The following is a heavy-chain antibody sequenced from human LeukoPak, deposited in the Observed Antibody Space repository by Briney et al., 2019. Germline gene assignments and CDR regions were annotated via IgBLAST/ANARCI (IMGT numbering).Heavy chain of an antibody. CDR1: GYTFTGYY. V-gene: IGHV1-2*02. CDR3: ARELNTPPKGYYYYYYMDV. CDR2: INPNSGGT. J-gene: IGHJ6*03. Sequence: ASVKVSCKASGYTFTGYYRHWVRQAPGQGLERMGWINPNSGGTNYAQKFQGRVTMTRDTSISTAYMELSRLRSDDTAVYYCARELNTPPKGYYYYYYMDVWGKGTTVTVSS.